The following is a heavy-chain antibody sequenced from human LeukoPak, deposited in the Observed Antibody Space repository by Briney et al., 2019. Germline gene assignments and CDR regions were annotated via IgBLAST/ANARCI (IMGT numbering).Heavy chain of an antibody. Sequence: GGSLRLSCAASGFTFSSYSMNWVRQAPGKGLEWVSSISSSSSYIYYADSVKGRFTISRDNAKNSLYLQMNSLRAEDMAVYYCARAAPTRTLIGSGADYWGQGTLVTVSS. J-gene: IGHJ4*02. CDR2: ISSSSSYI. V-gene: IGHV3-21*01. CDR3: ARAAPTRTLIGSGADY. D-gene: IGHD3-22*01. CDR1: GFTFSSYS.